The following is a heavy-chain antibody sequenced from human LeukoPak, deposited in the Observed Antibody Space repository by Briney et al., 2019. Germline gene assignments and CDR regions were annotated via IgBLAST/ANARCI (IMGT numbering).Heavy chain of an antibody. CDR2: IYSGGST. CDR1: GFTVSSNY. D-gene: IGHD4-17*01. CDR3: ARDYGDYARYYYYYGMDV. Sequence: GGSLRLSCAASGFTVSSNYMSWVRQAPGKGLEWVSVIYSGGSTYYADSVKGRFTISRDNSKNTLYLQMNSLRAEDTAVYYCARDYGDYARYYYYYGMDVWGQGTTVTVSS. J-gene: IGHJ6*02. V-gene: IGHV3-66*01.